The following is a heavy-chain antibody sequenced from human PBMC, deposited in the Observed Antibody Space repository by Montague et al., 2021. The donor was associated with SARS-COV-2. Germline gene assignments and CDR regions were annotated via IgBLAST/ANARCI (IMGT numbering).Heavy chain of an antibody. CDR1: GFTFSNYA. CDR2: IFGSGAGT. J-gene: IGHJ2*01. Sequence: SQRLSCAASGFTFSNYAMSWVRQAPGKGLEWVSSIFGSGAGTYYADSVQGRFTISRDNSKNTVFLHMNSLTAEDTAVYYCAKNGGSGSLVYWYFDLWGRGTLVPVSS. D-gene: IGHD3-16*01. V-gene: IGHV3-23*01. CDR3: AKNGGSGSLVYWYFDL.